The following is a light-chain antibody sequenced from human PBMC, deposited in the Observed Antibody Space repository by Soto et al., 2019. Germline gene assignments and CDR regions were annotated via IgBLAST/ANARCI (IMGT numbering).Light chain of an antibody. CDR1: QSVSNN. CDR3: QQYNNWPRT. J-gene: IGKJ1*01. V-gene: IGKV3D-15*01. Sequence: EILLTQPPGTLSLCLGERATVSCRASQSVSNNYLAWYQQKPGQAPRLLIYGASNRATGIPDRFSGSGSGTEFTLTISSLQSEDFAVYYCQQYNNWPRTFGQGTKVDIK. CDR2: GAS.